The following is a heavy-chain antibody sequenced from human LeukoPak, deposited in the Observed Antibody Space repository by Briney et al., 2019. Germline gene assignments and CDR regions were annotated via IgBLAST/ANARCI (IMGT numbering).Heavy chain of an antibody. D-gene: IGHD2-2*01. Sequence: GRSLRLSCAASGFTFSSYGMHWVRQAPGKGLEWVAVISYDGSNKYYADSVKGRFTISRDNTKNTLYLQMNSLRAEDTAVYYCAKDRSTSYYYYGMDVWGQGTTVTVSS. V-gene: IGHV3-30*18. CDR3: AKDRSTSYYYYGMDV. CDR2: ISYDGSNK. CDR1: GFTFSSYG. J-gene: IGHJ6*02.